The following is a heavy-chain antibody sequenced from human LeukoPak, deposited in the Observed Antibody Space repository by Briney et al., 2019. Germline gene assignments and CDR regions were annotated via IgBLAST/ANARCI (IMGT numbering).Heavy chain of an antibody. V-gene: IGHV6-1*01. CDR3: ARDTLLTMVRGIDY. CDR2: TYYRSKWYN. D-gene: IGHD3-10*01. J-gene: IGHJ4*02. Sequence: SQTLSLTCAISGDSVSSNSAAWNWIRQSPSRGLEWLGRTYYRSKWYNDYAVSVKSRITINPDTSKNQFSLQLNSVTPEDTALYYCARDTLLTMVRGIDYWGQGTLVTVSS. CDR1: GDSVSSNSAA.